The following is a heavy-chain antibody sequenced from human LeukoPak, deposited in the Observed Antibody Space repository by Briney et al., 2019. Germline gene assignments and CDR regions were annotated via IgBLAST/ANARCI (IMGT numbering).Heavy chain of an antibody. CDR2: MNPNSGNT. D-gene: IGHD6-13*01. Sequence: ASVKVSCKASGYTFTSYYMHWVRQATGQGLEWMGWMNPNSGNTGYAQKFQGRVTMTRNTSISTAYMELSSLRSEDTAVYYCARGPIGSSWYGNWFYYWGQGTLVTVSS. J-gene: IGHJ4*02. CDR1: GYTFTSYY. CDR3: ARGPIGSSWYGNWFYY. V-gene: IGHV1-8*02.